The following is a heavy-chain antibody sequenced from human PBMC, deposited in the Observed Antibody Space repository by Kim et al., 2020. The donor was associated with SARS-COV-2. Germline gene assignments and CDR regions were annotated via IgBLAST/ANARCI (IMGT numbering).Heavy chain of an antibody. V-gene: IGHV3-11*01. Sequence: YAASVEGRFTISRDNAKNSLYRQMSSLRAEDTALYYCAREVGADWYFDLWGRGTLVTVSS. J-gene: IGHJ2*01. D-gene: IGHD1-26*01. CDR3: AREVGADWYFDL.